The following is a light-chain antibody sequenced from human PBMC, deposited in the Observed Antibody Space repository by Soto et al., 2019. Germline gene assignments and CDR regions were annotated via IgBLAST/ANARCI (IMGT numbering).Light chain of an antibody. V-gene: IGKV1-5*01. Sequence: DIQMTQSPSTLSASAGDRVTITCRASQSISAWLAWYQQKPGKAPKLLIYDASNLESGVPSRFSGGGSGTDFTLTISSLQPDDSSTYYCQHYETYSSTFGQGTKVDIK. CDR1: QSISAW. J-gene: IGKJ1*01. CDR3: QHYETYSST. CDR2: DAS.